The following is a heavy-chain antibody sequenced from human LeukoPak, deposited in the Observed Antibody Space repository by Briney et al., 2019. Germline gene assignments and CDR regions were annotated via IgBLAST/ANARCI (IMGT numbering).Heavy chain of an antibody. CDR1: GFTVSTNY. CDR3: ARELIVMVRGSTPT. Sequence: GGSLRLSCAASGFTVSTNYMSWVRQAPGKGLEWISVIYSAGSTYYADSVKGRFTISRDTSRNTLYLQMDSLRAEDTAVYYCARELIVMVRGSTPTWGQGTLDTVSS. V-gene: IGHV3-53*01. J-gene: IGHJ4*02. D-gene: IGHD3-10*01. CDR2: IYSAGST.